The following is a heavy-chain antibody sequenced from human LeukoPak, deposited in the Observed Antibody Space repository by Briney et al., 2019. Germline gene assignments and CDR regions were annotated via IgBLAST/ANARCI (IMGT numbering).Heavy chain of an antibody. V-gene: IGHV3-23*01. J-gene: IGHJ5*02. D-gene: IGHD2-15*01. Sequence: GGSLTLSCAPSGFTFSSYAITWVRPAPARGLDWVSAISGNGGTTYYADSVKGRFTISRDNSKNTLYLQMNSLRAEDTAVYYCAKGVVVAARGGWFDPWGQGTLVTVSS. CDR3: AKGVVVAARGGWFDP. CDR2: ISGNGGTT. CDR1: GFTFSSYA.